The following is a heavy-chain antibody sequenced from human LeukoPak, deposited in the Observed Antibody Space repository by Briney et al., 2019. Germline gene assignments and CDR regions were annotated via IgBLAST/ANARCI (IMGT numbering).Heavy chain of an antibody. CDR3: AKDLSPGHY. J-gene: IGHJ4*02. D-gene: IGHD2/OR15-2a*01. CDR1: GFIGSSDF. Sequence: PGGSLRLSCAASGFIGSSDFMNWVRQAPGKGLEWVSAMNSGGSTFYADSVKGRFIISRDKSRNMLYFQMNSLRVDDTAVYFCAKDLSPGHYWGQGILVTVSS. V-gene: IGHV3-53*01. CDR2: MNSGGST.